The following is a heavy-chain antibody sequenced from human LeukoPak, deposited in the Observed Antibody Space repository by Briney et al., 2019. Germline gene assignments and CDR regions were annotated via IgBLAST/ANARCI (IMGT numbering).Heavy chain of an antibody. Sequence: GESLKISCKGSGYSFTSYWIGWVRQMPGKGLEWMGIIYPGDSDTRYSTSFQGQVTISADKSISTAYLQWSSLKASDTAMYYCARRGGRYSGRDAFDIWGQGTMVTVSS. V-gene: IGHV5-51*01. J-gene: IGHJ3*02. CDR2: IYPGDSDT. CDR1: GYSFTSYW. D-gene: IGHD1-26*01. CDR3: ARRGGRYSGRDAFDI.